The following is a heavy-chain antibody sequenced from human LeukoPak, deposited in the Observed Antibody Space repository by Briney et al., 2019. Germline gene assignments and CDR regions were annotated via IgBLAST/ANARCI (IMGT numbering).Heavy chain of an antibody. V-gene: IGHV4-34*01. J-gene: IGHJ5*02. CDR2: INHSGST. CDR1: GGSFSNYY. D-gene: IGHD1-26*01. CDR3: AREGGISSRFDP. Sequence: SETLSLTCAVYGGSFSNYYWTWIRQPPGKGLAWIGEINHSGSTNYNPSLKSRVTISVDTSKNQFSLKLSSVTAADTAVYYCAREGGISSRFDPWGQGTLVTVSS.